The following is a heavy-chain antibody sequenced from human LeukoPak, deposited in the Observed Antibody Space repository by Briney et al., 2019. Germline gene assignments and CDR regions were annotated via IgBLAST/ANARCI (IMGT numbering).Heavy chain of an antibody. J-gene: IGHJ4*02. V-gene: IGHV4-59*01. Sequence: SETLSLTCTVSGGSISSYYWSWIRQPPGKGLEWIGYIYYSGSTNYNPSLTSRVTISVGTSKNQFSLKLSSVTAADTAVYYCARSHDYDILTGYYYDYWGQGTLVTVSS. CDR2: IYYSGST. CDR1: GGSISSYY. CDR3: ARSHDYDILTGYYYDY. D-gene: IGHD3-9*01.